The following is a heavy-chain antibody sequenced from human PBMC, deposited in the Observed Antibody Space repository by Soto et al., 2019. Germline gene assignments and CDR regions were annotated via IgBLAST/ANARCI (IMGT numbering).Heavy chain of an antibody. CDR1: GFTFRDYG. J-gene: IGHJ4*02. V-gene: IGHV3-33*01. D-gene: IGHD1-1*01. Sequence: QVQLVESGGGVVQPGRSLRLSCAGSGFTFRDYGMHWVRQAPGKGLEWVAVIWYDGSEKYYADSVKGRFTISRDNSKNTLYLQMSSLRGEDTAAYYCARQSLGNIRLRGFDNWGQGTLVTVSS. CDR2: IWYDGSEK. CDR3: ARQSLGNIRLRGFDN.